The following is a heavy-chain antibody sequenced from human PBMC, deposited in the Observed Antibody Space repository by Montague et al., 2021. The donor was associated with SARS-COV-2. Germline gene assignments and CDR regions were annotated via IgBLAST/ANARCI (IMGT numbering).Heavy chain of an antibody. D-gene: IGHD6-19*01. CDR1: GFTFSSYQ. V-gene: IGHV3-48*03. Sequence: SLRLSLSASGFTFSSYQMNWVRQAPGKGLEWVSYISSSGSNKNDADSVKGRFTISRDNAKNSLYLQMNSLRAEDTAVYYCTRDPGIAEAGSWFDYWGQGTLVTVSS. J-gene: IGHJ4*02. CDR2: ISSSGSNK. CDR3: TRDPGIAEAGSWFDY.